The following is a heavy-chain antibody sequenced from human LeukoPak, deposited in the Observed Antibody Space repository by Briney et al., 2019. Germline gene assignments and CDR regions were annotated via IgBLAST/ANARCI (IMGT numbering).Heavy chain of an antibody. CDR3: ARDMRAAGNYFDY. D-gene: IGHD6-13*01. V-gene: IGHV3-11*06. CDR2: ISSSSSYT. J-gene: IGHJ4*02. CDR1: GFTFSDYY. Sequence: PGGSLRLSCAASGFTFSDYYMSWIRQAPGKGLEWVSYISSSSSYTNYADSVKGRFTISRDNAKNSLYLQMNSLRAEDTAVYYCARDMRAAGNYFDYWGQGTLVTVSS.